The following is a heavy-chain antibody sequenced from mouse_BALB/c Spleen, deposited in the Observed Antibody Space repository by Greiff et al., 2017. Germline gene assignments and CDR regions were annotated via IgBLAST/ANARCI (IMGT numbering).Heavy chain of an antibody. D-gene: IGHD1-1*02. V-gene: IGHV2-6-7*01. CDR2: IWGDGST. CDR1: GFSLTGYG. CDR3: ARDREVGYFDY. J-gene: IGHJ2*01. Sequence: VKLLESGPGLVAPSQSLSITCTVSGFSLTGYGVNWVRQPPGKGLEWLGRIWGDGSTDYKSALKSRLSISKDNYKSQVFLKMNSLQTADTARYYCARDREVGYFDYWGQGTTLTVSS.